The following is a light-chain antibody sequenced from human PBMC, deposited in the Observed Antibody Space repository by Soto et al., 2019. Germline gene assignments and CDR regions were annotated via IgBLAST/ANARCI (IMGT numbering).Light chain of an antibody. V-gene: IGKV3-15*01. CDR3: QQYNNWPALT. CDR2: GAS. Sequence: EIVMTQSPATLSVSPGERATLSCRASQSVSSNLAWYQQKPGQAPRLLIYGASTRATGIPARCSGSRSGTEVTLTISSLQSADFVVYYCQQYNNWPALTFGRGTKVEIK. CDR1: QSVSSN. J-gene: IGKJ4*01.